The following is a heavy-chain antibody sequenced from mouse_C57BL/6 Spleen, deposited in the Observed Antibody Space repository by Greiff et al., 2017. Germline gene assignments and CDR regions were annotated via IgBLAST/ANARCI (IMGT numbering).Heavy chain of an antibody. V-gene: IGHV1-58*01. J-gene: IGHJ2*01. CDR1: GYTFTSYG. CDR2: IYIGNGYT. Sequence: VHVKQSGAELVRPGSSVKMSCKTSGYTFTSYGINWVKQRPGQGLEWIGYIYIGNGYTEYNEKFKGKATLTSDTSSSTAYMQLSSLTSEDSAIYFCARWGTTVVALTDFDYWGQGTTLTVSS. CDR3: ARWGTTVVALTDFDY. D-gene: IGHD1-1*01.